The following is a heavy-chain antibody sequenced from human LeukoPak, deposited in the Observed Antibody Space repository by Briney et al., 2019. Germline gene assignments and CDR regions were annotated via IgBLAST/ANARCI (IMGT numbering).Heavy chain of an antibody. Sequence: GGSLRLSCATSGFIFSDCSMNWVRQAPGKGLEWVSSISTSSSIYYADSVRGRFTISRDSAKNSLYLQMNSLRAEDMAVYYCAKDLVRVPYYFDYWGQGTLVTVSS. D-gene: IGHD3-10*01. J-gene: IGHJ4*02. CDR2: ISTSSSI. CDR1: GFIFSDCS. CDR3: AKDLVRVPYYFDY. V-gene: IGHV3-69-1*01.